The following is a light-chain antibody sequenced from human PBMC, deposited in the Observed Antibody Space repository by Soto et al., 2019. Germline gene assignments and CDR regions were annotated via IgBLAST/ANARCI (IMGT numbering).Light chain of an antibody. CDR3: QQCYMGWT. J-gene: IGKJ1*01. Sequence: DIQMTQSPSTLSASVGDRVTITCRASQSIGRFLGWYQHQPGKAPKLLIHDASTLESGVPSRFSGTGSGTEFTFSITSLQPEDFGTYYCQQCYMGWTFGQGTKVDIK. V-gene: IGKV1-5*01. CDR1: QSIGRF. CDR2: DAS.